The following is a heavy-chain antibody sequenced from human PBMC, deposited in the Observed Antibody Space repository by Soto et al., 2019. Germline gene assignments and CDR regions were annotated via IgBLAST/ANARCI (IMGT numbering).Heavy chain of an antibody. Sequence: GGSLRLSCAASGLTFRSYSMNWVLQAPGKGLEWVSSISRGSDFIYYADSVKGRFTISRDNAKNSLYLQMNSLRAEDTAVYYCARDTGILTHYAFEIWGQGTMVTVSS. CDR3: ARDTGILTHYAFEI. D-gene: IGHD3-9*01. CDR2: ISRGSDFI. CDR1: GLTFRSYS. V-gene: IGHV3-21*01. J-gene: IGHJ3*02.